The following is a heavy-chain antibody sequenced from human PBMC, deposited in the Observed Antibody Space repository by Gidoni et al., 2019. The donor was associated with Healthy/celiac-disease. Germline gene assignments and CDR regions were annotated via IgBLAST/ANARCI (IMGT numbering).Heavy chain of an antibody. CDR2: IYSGGST. CDR1: GFTVSSNY. Sequence: EVQPVVSGGGWIQPGGSLRLSCAASGFTVSSNYMSWVRQAPGKGLEWVSVIYSGGSTYYADSVKGRFTISRDNSKNTLYLQMNSLRAEDAAVYYCASWGGPVYYGSGSFIDYWGQGTLVTVSS. D-gene: IGHD3-10*01. J-gene: IGHJ4*02. CDR3: ASWGGPVYYGSGSFIDY. V-gene: IGHV3-53*01.